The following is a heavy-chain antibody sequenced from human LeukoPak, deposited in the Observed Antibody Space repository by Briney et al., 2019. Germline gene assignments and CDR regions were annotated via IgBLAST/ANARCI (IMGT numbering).Heavy chain of an antibody. CDR1: GFTFSDYN. D-gene: IGHD3-9*01. V-gene: IGHV3-23*01. CDR2: ISGSGGST. CDR3: ARDRRSYDILTGYLGGIFDY. J-gene: IGHJ4*02. Sequence: GGSLRLSCAASGFTFSDYNMRWIRQAPGKGLEWVSAISGSGGSTYYADSVKGRFTISRDNSKNTLYVQMNSLRAEDTAVYYCARDRRSYDILTGYLGGIFDYWGQGTLVTVSS.